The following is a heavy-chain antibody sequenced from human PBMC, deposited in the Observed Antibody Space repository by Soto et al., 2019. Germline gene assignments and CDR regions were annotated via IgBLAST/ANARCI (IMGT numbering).Heavy chain of an antibody. Sequence: GGSLRLSCAASGFTFNNYAMSWVRQAPGKGLEWVSALSGSGGSTYYADSVKGRFTISRDNSKNTLYLQMNSLRAEDTAVYYCAKDRGTTVRYFDYWGQGTLVTVSS. V-gene: IGHV3-23*01. CDR2: LSGSGGST. CDR3: AKDRGTTVRYFDY. J-gene: IGHJ4*02. D-gene: IGHD4-17*01. CDR1: GFTFNNYA.